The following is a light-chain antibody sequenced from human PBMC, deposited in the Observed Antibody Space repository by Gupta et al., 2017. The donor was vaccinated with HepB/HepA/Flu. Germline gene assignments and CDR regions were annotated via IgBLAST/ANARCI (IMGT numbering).Light chain of an antibody. CDR2: GAS. Sequence: GTLSLSPGERATLSCRASQSVRSSYLAWYQQKPGQAPRLLIYGASSRATCIPDRFSGSGSGTDFTLTISRLEPEDFAVYYCQQYGSSPRTFGQGTKVEIK. CDR1: QSVRSSY. V-gene: IGKV3-20*01. CDR3: QQYGSSPRT. J-gene: IGKJ1*01.